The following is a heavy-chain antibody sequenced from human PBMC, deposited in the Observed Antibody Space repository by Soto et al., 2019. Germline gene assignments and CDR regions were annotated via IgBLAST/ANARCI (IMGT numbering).Heavy chain of an antibody. J-gene: IGHJ6*03. CDR2: INPNSGGT. Sequence: ASVKVSCKASGYTFTGYYMHWVRQAPGQGLEWMGWINPNSGGTNYAQKFQGWVTMTRDTSISTAYMELSRLRSDDTALYHCARVGLYGSGSYYPERGNYYYYMDVWGKGTTVTVSS. CDR3: ARVGLYGSGSYYPERGNYYYYMDV. CDR1: GYTFTGYY. D-gene: IGHD3-10*01. V-gene: IGHV1-2*04.